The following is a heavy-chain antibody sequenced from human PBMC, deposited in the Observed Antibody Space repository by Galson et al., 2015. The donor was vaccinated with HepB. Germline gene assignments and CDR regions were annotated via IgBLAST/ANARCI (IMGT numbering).Heavy chain of an antibody. CDR2: ISNDGSNN. V-gene: IGHV3-30*18. CDR3: AKSADYYGGSISFLVDY. J-gene: IGHJ4*02. Sequence: SLRLSCAASGFTFSSFGMHWVRQAPGKGLEWVAVISNDGSNNSYTDSVKGRFTIPRDNSKKTLFLQMDSLRPEDTAVYDCAKSADYYGGSISFLVDYLGQGTLVTVSS. D-gene: IGHD3-22*01. CDR1: GFTFSSFG.